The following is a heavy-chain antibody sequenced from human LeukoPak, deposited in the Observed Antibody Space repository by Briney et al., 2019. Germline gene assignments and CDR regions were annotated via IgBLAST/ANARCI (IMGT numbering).Heavy chain of an antibody. J-gene: IGHJ4*02. D-gene: IGHD2-15*01. CDR1: GYTFTAYN. V-gene: IGHV1-2*02. Sequence: EASVKVSCKPSGYTFTAYNIHWVRQAPRQGLEWMGWMNPNSGDTNYAQNFQGRVTMTRDTSISTAYMELSSLRSDDTAVYFYLRGGGRSYCDYWGQGTPVTVSS. CDR3: LRGGGRSYCDY. CDR2: MNPNSGDT.